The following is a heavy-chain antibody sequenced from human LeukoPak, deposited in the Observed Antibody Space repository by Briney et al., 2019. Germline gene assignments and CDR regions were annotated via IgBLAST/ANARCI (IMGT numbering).Heavy chain of an antibody. CDR1: GYSFSDYW. Sequence: GESLKISCKGSGYSFSDYWIGWVRQMPGKGLEWMEKIYPGDSDTTYSPSFQDQVSISADRSISTAYLQWSSLKASDTAMYYCARSGRYTMYFYGMDVWGQGTTVTVSS. CDR2: IYPGDSDT. J-gene: IGHJ6*02. D-gene: IGHD1-26*01. V-gene: IGHV5-51*01. CDR3: ARSGRYTMYFYGMDV.